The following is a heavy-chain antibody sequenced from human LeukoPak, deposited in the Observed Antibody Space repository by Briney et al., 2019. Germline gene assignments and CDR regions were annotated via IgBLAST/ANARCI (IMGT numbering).Heavy chain of an antibody. J-gene: IGHJ4*02. V-gene: IGHV1-2*02. Sequence: GASAKVSCKASEYTFTGYYMHWVRQAPGQGPEWMGWINPDSDGTYYAQRFQGRVTMTRDTSISTAYMELSGLRSDDTAVYYCARSGATAVGVVDYWGQGTLVTVSS. D-gene: IGHD6-13*01. CDR1: EYTFTGYY. CDR3: ARSGATAVGVVDY. CDR2: INPDSDGT.